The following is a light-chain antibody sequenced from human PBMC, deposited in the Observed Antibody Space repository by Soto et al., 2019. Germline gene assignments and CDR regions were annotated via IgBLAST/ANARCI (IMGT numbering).Light chain of an antibody. CDR1: SSDVGGYDY. J-gene: IGLJ2*01. CDR2: EVT. V-gene: IGLV2-8*01. Sequence: QSALTQPPSASGSPGQSVTISCTGTSSDVGGYDYVSWYQQRPGKAPKLLIHEVTKRPSGVPDRFSGSKSGNTASLTVSGLQAEDEADYYCSSFTSKSTLIFGGGTKLTVL. CDR3: SSFTSKSTLI.